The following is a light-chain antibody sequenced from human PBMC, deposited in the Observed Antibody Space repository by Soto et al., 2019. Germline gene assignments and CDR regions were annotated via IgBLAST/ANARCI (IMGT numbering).Light chain of an antibody. CDR3: SSYTTSTTYV. CDR1: ISDVGGYNS. V-gene: IGLV2-14*01. J-gene: IGLJ1*01. CDR2: EVR. Sequence: QSVLTQPASVSGSPGQSITISCTGTISDVGGYNSVSWYQQHPGKAPKLMIYEVRNRPSGVSYRFSGSKSANTASLTISGPQAEDEADYYCSSYTTSTTYVFGTGTKVTVL.